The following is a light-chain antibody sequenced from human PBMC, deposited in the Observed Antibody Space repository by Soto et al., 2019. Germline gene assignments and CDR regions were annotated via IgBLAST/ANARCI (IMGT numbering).Light chain of an antibody. CDR1: QSVSNNY. CDR3: QQYGSSPPIT. J-gene: IGKJ5*01. CDR2: GAS. Sequence: EIVLTQSPGTLSLSPWERATLSCRASQSVSNNYLAWYQQKPGQAPRLLIYGASNRATGIPDRFSGSGSGTDFTLTISRLEPEDFAVYYCQQYGSSPPITFGQGTHWRL. V-gene: IGKV3-20*01.